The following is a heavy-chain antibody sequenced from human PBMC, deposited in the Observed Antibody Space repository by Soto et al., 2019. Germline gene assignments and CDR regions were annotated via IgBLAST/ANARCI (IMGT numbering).Heavy chain of an antibody. V-gene: IGHV3-23*01. CDR3: AKDRAFDIVVVPAAIAFDY. CDR1: GFTFNSYA. Sequence: PGGSLRLSCAASGFTFNSYAMSWVRQAPGKGLEWVSAISGSGGSTYYADSVKGRFTISRDNSKNTLYLQMNSLRAEDTAVYYCAKDRAFDIVVVPAAIAFDYWGQGTLVTVS. CDR2: ISGSGGST. J-gene: IGHJ4*02. D-gene: IGHD2-2*02.